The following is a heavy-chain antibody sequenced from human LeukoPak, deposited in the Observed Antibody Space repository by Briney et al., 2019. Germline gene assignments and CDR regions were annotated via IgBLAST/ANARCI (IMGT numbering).Heavy chain of an antibody. CDR3: AKDFRSGMIDGH. J-gene: IGHJ4*02. D-gene: IGHD3-22*01. V-gene: IGHV3-48*04. CDR1: GFTLSSYS. CDR2: ITSSSTI. Sequence: GGSLRLSCAASGFTLSSYSMNWVRQAPGKGLEWVSYITSSSTIYYVDSVKGRFTISKDNSKNTLYLQMNSLRPEDTALYNCAKDFRSGMIDGHWGQGTLVTVSS.